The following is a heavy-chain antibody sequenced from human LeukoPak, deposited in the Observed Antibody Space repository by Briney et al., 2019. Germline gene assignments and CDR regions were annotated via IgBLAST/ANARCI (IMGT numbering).Heavy chain of an antibody. V-gene: IGHV4-59*08. J-gene: IGHJ5*02. CDR3: ARQTDGGFS. CDR1: GFTFSSYA. CDR2: IYYTGST. Sequence: PGGSLRLSCAASGFTFSSYAMSWSRQPPGKGLEWIGNIYYTGSTNLNPSLKSRLTISVDTTKNQFSLRVTSVTAADTAVYFCARQTDGGFSWGQGTLVTVSS.